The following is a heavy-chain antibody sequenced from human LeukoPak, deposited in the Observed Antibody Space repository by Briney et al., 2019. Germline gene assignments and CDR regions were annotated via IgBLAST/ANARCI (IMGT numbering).Heavy chain of an antibody. V-gene: IGHV3-53*01. CDR1: GFTVSNTF. CDR3: ARESFITMVRGVDFDS. D-gene: IGHD3-10*01. CDR2: IYGGGNT. Sequence: PGGSLRLSCAVSGFTVSNTFMNWVRQTPGKGLEWVSVIYGGGNTYYADSVKGRFTISRDNSKNTVFLQMNSLRAEDTAVYYCARESFITMVRGVDFDSWGQGTLVTVSS. J-gene: IGHJ4*02.